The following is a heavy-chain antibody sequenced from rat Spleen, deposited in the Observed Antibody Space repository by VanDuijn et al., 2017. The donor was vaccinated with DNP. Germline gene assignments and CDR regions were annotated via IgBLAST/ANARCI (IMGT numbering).Heavy chain of an antibody. CDR3: AGLTIAGPAY. J-gene: IGHJ3*01. Sequence: QVQLKESGPGLVQPSQTLSLTCTVSGFSLTSYGVNWVRQPPGKGLEWIGAIWSGGSTDYNSALKSRLSISMDTSKSQVFLTMNSLQTDDAALYYCAGLTIAGPAYWGQGTLVTVSS. D-gene: IGHD1-2*01. CDR1: GFSLTSYG. V-gene: IGHV2-16*01. CDR2: IWSGGST.